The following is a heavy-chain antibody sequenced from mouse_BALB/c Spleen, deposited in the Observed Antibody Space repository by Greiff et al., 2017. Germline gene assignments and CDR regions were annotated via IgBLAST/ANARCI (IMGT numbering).Heavy chain of an antibody. CDR2: IRNKANGYTT. J-gene: IGHJ2*01. V-gene: IGHV7-3*02. D-gene: IGHD5-5*01. CDR1: GFTFTDYY. Sequence: DVMLVESGGGLVQPGGSLRLSCATSGFTFTDYYMSWVRQPPGKALEWLGFIRNKANGYTTEYSASVKGRFTISRDNSQSILYLQMNTLRAEDSATYYCARATTDYFDDWGQGTTLTVSS. CDR3: ARATTDYFDD.